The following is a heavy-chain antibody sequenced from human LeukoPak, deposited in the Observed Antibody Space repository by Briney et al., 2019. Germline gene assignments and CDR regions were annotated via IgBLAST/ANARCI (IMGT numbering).Heavy chain of an antibody. CDR3: AKDYGSGYSYGTDYYYYYVDV. CDR1: GFTVSSNY. J-gene: IGHJ6*03. D-gene: IGHD5-18*01. CDR2: IYSGGRT. Sequence: PGGSLRLSCAASGFTVSSNYMSWVRQAPGKGLGWVSVIYSGGRTYYADSVKGRFTISRDNSKNTLYLQMNSLRAEDTAVYYCAKDYGSGYSYGTDYYYYYVDVWGKGTTVTVSS. V-gene: IGHV3-66*01.